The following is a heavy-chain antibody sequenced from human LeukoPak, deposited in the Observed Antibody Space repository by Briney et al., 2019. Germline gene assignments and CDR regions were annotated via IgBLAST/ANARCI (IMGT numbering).Heavy chain of an antibody. V-gene: IGHV4-31*03. J-gene: IGHJ4*02. CDR1: GGSISSGGYY. CDR3: ARCQYSSSWYGGYFDY. CDR2: IYYSGST. Sequence: SETLSLTCTVSGGSISSGGYYWSWIRQHPGKGLEWIGYIYYSGSTYYNPSLKSRVTISVDTSKNQFSLKLSSVTAADTAVYYCARCQYSSSWYGGYFDYWGQGTLVTVSS. D-gene: IGHD6-13*01.